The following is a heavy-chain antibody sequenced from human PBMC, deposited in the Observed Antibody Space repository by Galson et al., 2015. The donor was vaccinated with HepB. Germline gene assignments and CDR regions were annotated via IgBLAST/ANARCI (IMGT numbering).Heavy chain of an antibody. D-gene: IGHD3-10*01. J-gene: IGHJ6*02. CDR2: ISYDGSNK. CDR1: GFTFSSYA. V-gene: IGHV3-30*04. CDR3: ARVLKTRLYGSGSYYINYYGMDV. Sequence: SLRLSCAASGFTFSSYAMHWVRQAPGKGLEWVAVISYDGSNKYYADSVKGRFTISRDNSKNTLYLQMNSLRAEDTAVYYCARVLKTRLYGSGSYYINYYGMDVWGQGTTVTVSS.